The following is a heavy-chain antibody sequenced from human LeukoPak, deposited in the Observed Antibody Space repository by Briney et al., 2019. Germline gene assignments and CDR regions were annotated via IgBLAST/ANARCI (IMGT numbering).Heavy chain of an antibody. CDR1: GGSISSSSYY. Sequence: SETLSLTCTVSGGSISSSSYYWGWIRQPPGKGLEWIGSIYYSGSTYYNPSLKSRVTISVDTSKNQFSLKLSSVTAADTAVYYCASVVSILWFGELGAFYIWGQGTMVTVSS. D-gene: IGHD3-10*01. CDR2: IYYSGST. CDR3: ASVVSILWFGELGAFYI. J-gene: IGHJ3*02. V-gene: IGHV4-39*01.